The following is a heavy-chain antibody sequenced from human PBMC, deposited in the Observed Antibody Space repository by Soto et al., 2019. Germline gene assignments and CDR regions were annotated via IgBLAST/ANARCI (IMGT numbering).Heavy chain of an antibody. J-gene: IGHJ3*02. CDR3: ARLYYYDSSGYYSNAFDI. Sequence: GGSLRLSCAASGFTFSSYSMNWVRQAPGKGLEWVSYISSSSSTIYYADSVKGRFTISRDNAKNSLYLQMNSLRDEDTAVYYCARLYYYDSSGYYSNAFDIWGQGTMVTVSS. D-gene: IGHD3-22*01. CDR1: GFTFSSYS. CDR2: ISSSSSTI. V-gene: IGHV3-48*02.